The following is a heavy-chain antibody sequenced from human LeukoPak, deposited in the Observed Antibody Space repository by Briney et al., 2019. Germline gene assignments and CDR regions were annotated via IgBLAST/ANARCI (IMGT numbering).Heavy chain of an antibody. D-gene: IGHD6-13*01. CDR2: IYYSGST. J-gene: IGHJ4*02. Sequence: SETLSLTCTVSGGSISSSSYYWGWIRQPPGKGLEWIGSIYYSGSTYYNPSLKSRVTISVDTSKNQFSLKLSPVTAADTAVYYCASLGAGGSTVDYWGQGTLVTVSS. CDR3: ASLGAGGSTVDY. V-gene: IGHV4-39*01. CDR1: GGSISSSSYY.